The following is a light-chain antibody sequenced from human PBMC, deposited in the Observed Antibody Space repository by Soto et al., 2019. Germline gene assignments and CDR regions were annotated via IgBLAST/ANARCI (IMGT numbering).Light chain of an antibody. CDR1: SSDVGGYNY. CDR2: EVS. Sequence: QSVPTQPASVSGSPGQSITISCTGTSSDVGGYNYVSWYQQHPGKAPKLMIYEVSNRPSGVSNRFSGSKSGNTASLTISGLQAEDEADYYCSSYTSSSTPCVFGTGTKVTVL. V-gene: IGLV2-14*01. J-gene: IGLJ1*01. CDR3: SSYTSSSTPCV.